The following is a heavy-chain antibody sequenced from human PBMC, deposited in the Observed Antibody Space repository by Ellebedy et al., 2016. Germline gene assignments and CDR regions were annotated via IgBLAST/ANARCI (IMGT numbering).Heavy chain of an antibody. CDR2: IFYDGANQ. V-gene: IGHV3-30*02. D-gene: IGHD6-13*01. Sequence: GESLKISXAASGFTFSNYGMHWVRQAPGKGLQWVAVIFYDGANQYYADSVKGRFTISRDNSKNTVYLQMNSLRPDATAVYYCAKVLGTSSWFASDIWGQGTMVTVSS. CDR1: GFTFSNYG. J-gene: IGHJ3*02. CDR3: AKVLGTSSWFASDI.